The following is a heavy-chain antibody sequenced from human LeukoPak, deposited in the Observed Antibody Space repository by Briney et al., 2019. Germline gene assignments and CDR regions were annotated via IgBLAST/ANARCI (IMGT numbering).Heavy chain of an antibody. J-gene: IGHJ4*02. CDR3: AKPRRSGSYWYFDY. CDR1: GFTFSRYW. V-gene: IGHV3-23*01. D-gene: IGHD1-26*01. CDR2: ISGSGGST. Sequence: PGGSLRLSCAASGFTFSRYWMSWVRQAPGKGLEWVSAISGSGGSTYYADSVKGRFTISRDNSKNTLYLQMNSLRAEDTAVYYCAKPRRSGSYWYFDYWGQGTLVTVSS.